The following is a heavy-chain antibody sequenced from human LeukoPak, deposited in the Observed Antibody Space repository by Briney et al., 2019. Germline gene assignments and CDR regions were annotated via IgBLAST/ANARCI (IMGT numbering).Heavy chain of an antibody. D-gene: IGHD2-21*02. V-gene: IGHV3-30*04. CDR3: SGFCGGDCYENY. CDR1: GFTFSSYA. CDR2: ISYDGSTK. J-gene: IGHJ4*02. Sequence: GGSLRLSCAAPGFTFSSYAMHWVRQAPGKGLEWVAAISYDGSTKYYADSVKGRFTVSRDNSKSTLYLQMNSLRPEDTAIYYASGFCGGDCYENYWGQGTLVTVSS.